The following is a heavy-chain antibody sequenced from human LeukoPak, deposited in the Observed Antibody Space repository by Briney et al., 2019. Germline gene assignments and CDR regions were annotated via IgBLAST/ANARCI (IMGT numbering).Heavy chain of an antibody. V-gene: IGHV3-7*01. CDR3: ARDTSARFEGGMDV. CDR1: GFTFSSYW. D-gene: IGHD3-16*01. CDR2: IKQDGSEK. J-gene: IGHJ6*02. Sequence: GGSLRLSCAASGFTFSSYWTSWVRQAPGKGLEWVANIKQDGSEKYYVDSVKGRFTISGDNAKNSLYLQMNSLRAEDTAVYYCARDTSARFEGGMDVWGQGTTVTVSS.